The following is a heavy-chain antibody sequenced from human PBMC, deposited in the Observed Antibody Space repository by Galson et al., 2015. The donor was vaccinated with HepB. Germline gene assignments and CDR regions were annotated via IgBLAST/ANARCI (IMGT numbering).Heavy chain of an antibody. Sequence: SLRLSCAASGFTFDDYAMHWVRQAPGKGLEWVSGISWNSGSIGYADSVKGRFTISRDNAKNSLYLQMNSLRAEDTALYYCAKGGWPRLGDAFDIWGQGTMVTVSS. CDR1: GFTFDDYA. CDR2: ISWNSGSI. J-gene: IGHJ3*02. CDR3: AKGGWPRLGDAFDI. V-gene: IGHV3-9*01. D-gene: IGHD6-19*01.